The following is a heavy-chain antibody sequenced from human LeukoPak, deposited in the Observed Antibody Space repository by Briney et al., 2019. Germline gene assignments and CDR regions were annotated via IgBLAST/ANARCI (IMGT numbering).Heavy chain of an antibody. Sequence: GGSLRLSCAASGFTFSSYDMHWVRQATGKGLEWVSAIGTAGDTYYPGSVKGRFTISRDNSKNTLYLQMNSLRAEDTAVYYCAKSGGRLRYFDWFPGYWGQGTLVTVSS. CDR2: IGTAGDT. V-gene: IGHV3-13*01. CDR3: AKSGGRLRYFDWFPGY. CDR1: GFTFSSYD. J-gene: IGHJ4*02. D-gene: IGHD3-9*01.